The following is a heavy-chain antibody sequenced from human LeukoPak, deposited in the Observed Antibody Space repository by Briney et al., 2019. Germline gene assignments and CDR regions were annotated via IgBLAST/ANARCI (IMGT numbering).Heavy chain of an antibody. CDR3: ARVINYYYYMDV. D-gene: IGHD5-24*01. CDR2: IYSGGST. CDR1: GFIVSTNY. J-gene: IGHJ6*03. Sequence: PGGSLRLSCAASGFIVSTNYISWVRQAPGKGLEWVSIIYSGGSTYYADSVKGRFTISRDNAKNSLYLQMNSLRAEDTAVYYCARVINYYYYMDVWGKGTTVTISS. V-gene: IGHV3-53*01.